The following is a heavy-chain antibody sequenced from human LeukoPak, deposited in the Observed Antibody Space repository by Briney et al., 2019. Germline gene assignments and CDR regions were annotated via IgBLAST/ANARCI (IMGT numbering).Heavy chain of an antibody. CDR3: ASTIFGYYFDY. CDR1: GGSFSDYY. D-gene: IGHD3-3*01. Sequence: SETLSLTCAVYGGSFSDYYWSWIRQPPGKGLEWIGEINHSGYTNYNPSLKSRVTISVDTSKNQFSLKLSSVTAADTAVYYCASTIFGYYFDYWGQGTLVTVSS. CDR2: INHSGYT. J-gene: IGHJ4*02. V-gene: IGHV4-34*01.